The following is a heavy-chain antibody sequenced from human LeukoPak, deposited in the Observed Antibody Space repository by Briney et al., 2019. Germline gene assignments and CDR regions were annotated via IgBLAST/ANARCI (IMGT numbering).Heavy chain of an antibody. J-gene: IGHJ4*02. V-gene: IGHV1-2*02. CDR2: INPNSGGT. CDR1: VYTFTGYY. Sequence: GASVKVSCKASVYTFTGYYMHWVRHAPGQGLEWMGWINPNSGGTNYAQTFQGSVTMTRHTSISTAYMELSRLRSDDTAVYYCARFSRGFGSFVFDYWGQGTLVTVSS. D-gene: IGHD2-15*01. CDR3: ARFSRGFGSFVFDY.